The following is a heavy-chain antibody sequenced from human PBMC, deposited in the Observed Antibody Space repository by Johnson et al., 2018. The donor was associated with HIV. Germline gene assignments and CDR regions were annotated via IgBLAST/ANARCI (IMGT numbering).Heavy chain of an antibody. J-gene: IGHJ3*02. CDR3: ARDSYASYDRAFDI. D-gene: IGHD3-22*01. Sequence: WVRQAPGKGLEWLALISYDGSNKYYADSVKGRFTISRDNSKNTLYLQMNSMRAEDTAVYYCARDSYASYDRAFDIWGQGTMVTVSS. V-gene: IGHV3-30*04. CDR2: ISYDGSNK.